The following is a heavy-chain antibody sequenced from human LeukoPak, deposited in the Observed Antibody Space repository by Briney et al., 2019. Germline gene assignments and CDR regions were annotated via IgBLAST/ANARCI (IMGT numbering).Heavy chain of an antibody. V-gene: IGHV3-48*02. CDR3: ARPTYGDYGMDV. CDR2: ISSSSTI. J-gene: IGHJ6*02. Sequence: GGSLRLSCAASGFTFSRYWMTWVRQAPGKGLEWVSYISSSSTIYYTDSVKGRFTISRDNAKNSLYLQMNSLRDEDTAVYYCARPTYGDYGMDVWGQGTTVTVSS. D-gene: IGHD4-17*01. CDR1: GFTFSRYW.